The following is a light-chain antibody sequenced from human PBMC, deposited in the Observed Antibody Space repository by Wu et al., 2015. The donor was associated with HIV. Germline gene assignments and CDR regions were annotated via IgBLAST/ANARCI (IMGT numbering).Light chain of an antibody. CDR1: QGVGSN. Sequence: IVMTQSPATLSVSPGEGATLSCRASQGVGSNLAWHQHKPGQAPRLLIYGASTRATGVPARFSGRGSGTDFTLIISRLEPEDVAVYYCQQYGSSPVTFGQGTKVEIK. CDR3: QQYGSSPVT. CDR2: GAS. V-gene: IGKV3-15*01. J-gene: IGKJ1*01.